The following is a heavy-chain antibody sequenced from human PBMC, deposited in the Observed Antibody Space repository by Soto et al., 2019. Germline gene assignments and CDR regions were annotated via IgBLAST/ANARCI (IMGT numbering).Heavy chain of an antibody. Sequence: GGSLRLSCAASGFTFSIHGMHWVRQAPGKGLEWVAVISYHGSNKYYADSVKGRFTISRDNSKDTLYLQMNSLRAEDTAVYYCTKDNTGMGSNYYYDTDVWGQGTMVTVSS. J-gene: IGHJ6*02. CDR1: GFTFSIHG. CDR3: TKDNTGMGSNYYYDTDV. D-gene: IGHD5-18*01. CDR2: ISYHGSNK. V-gene: IGHV3-30*18.